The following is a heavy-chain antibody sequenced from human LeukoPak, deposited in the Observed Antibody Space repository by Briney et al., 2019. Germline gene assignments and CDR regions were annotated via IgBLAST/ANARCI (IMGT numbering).Heavy chain of an antibody. CDR1: GFTFSSYE. V-gene: IGHV3-48*03. CDR3: ARAVKWEPGFDP. J-gene: IGHJ5*02. CDR2: ISSSGSTI. Sequence: GGSLRLSCAASGFTFSSYEMNWVRQAPGKGLEWVSYISSSGSTIYYADSVKGRFTISRDNAKNSLYLQMNSLRAEDTAVYYCARAVKWEPGFDPWGQGTLVTVSS. D-gene: IGHD1-26*01.